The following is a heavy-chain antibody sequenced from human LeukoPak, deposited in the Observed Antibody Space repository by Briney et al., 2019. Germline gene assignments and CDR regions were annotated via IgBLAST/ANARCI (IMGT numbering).Heavy chain of an antibody. D-gene: IGHD1-26*01. CDR2: IYNSGST. CDR1: GGSISSGGYY. V-gene: IGHV4-31*03. Sequence: SETLSLTCTVSGGSISSGGYYWSWIRQHPGKGLEWIGYIYNSGSTYYNPSLKSRVTISVDTSKNQFSLKLSSVTAADTAVYYCARTGGGYFDYWGQGTLVTVSS. J-gene: IGHJ4*02. CDR3: ARTGGGYFDY.